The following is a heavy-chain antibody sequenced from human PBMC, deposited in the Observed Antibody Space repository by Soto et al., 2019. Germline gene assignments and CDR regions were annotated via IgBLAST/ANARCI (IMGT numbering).Heavy chain of an antibody. D-gene: IGHD3-22*01. J-gene: IGHJ4*02. CDR3: ARERDSSGYYSGIGY. V-gene: IGHV1-69*12. CDR2: IIPIFGTP. Sequence: QVQLVQSGAEVKKPGSSVKVSCKASGGTFSSYAISWVRQAPGQGLEWMGGIIPIFGTPNYAEKFQGRVTIXXDXSXXTVYMELSSLRSEDTAVYYCARERDSSGYYSGIGYWGQGTLVTVSS. CDR1: GGTFSSYA.